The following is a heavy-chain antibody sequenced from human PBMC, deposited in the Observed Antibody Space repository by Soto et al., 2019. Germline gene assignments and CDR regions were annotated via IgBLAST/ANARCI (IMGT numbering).Heavy chain of an antibody. CDR3: ARDREVVVPAAISYYYYMDV. V-gene: IGHV1-69*04. D-gene: IGHD2-2*01. CDR2: IIPILGIA. CDR1: GGTFSSYT. J-gene: IGHJ6*03. Sequence: ASVKVSCKASGGTFSSYTISWVRQAPGQGLEWMGRIIPILGIANYAQKFQGRVPITADKSTSTAYMELSSLRSEDTAVYYCARDREVVVPAAISYYYYMDVWGKGTTVTVSS.